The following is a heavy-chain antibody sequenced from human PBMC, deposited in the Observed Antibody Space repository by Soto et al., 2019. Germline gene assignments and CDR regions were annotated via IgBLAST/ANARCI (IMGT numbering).Heavy chain of an antibody. CDR3: ARVQIEKNWFDP. V-gene: IGHV1-69*12. J-gene: IGHJ5*02. Sequence: QVQLVQSGAEVKKTGSSVKVSCKASGGTFSSYAISWVRQAPGQGLEWMGGIIPIFGTANYAQKFQGRVTISADESTSTAYMEESSLRCEDTALYCCARVQIEKNWFDPWGQGTLVPVSS. CDR1: GGTFSSYA. CDR2: IIPIFGTA.